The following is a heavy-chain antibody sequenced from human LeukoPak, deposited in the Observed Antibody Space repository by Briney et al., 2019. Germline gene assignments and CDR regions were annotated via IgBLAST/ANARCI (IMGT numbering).Heavy chain of an antibody. CDR2: ISSSSSTI. V-gene: IGHV3-48*01. D-gene: IGHD3-22*01. CDR3: ARDLRLEGYYDSSGYSILDY. J-gene: IGHJ4*02. CDR1: GFTFSSYW. Sequence: GGSLRLSCAASGFTFSSYWMSWVRQAPGKGLEWVSYISSSSSTIYYADSVKGRFTISRDNAKNSLYLQMNSLRAEDTAVYYCARDLRLEGYYDSSGYSILDYWGQGTLVTVSS.